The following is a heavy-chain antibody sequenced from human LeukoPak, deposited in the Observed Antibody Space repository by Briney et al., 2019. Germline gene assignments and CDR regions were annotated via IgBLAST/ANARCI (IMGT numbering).Heavy chain of an antibody. Sequence: GGSLRLSCEASGFTFSTFAMIWVRQPPGKGLEWVSSIFPSGGEIHYADSVRGRFTISRDNSKSTLSLQMNSLRAEDTAVYYCATYRQVLLPFESWGQGTLVTVSS. D-gene: IGHD2-8*02. J-gene: IGHJ4*02. CDR3: ATYRQVLLPFES. CDR2: IFPSGGEI. CDR1: GFTFSTFA. V-gene: IGHV3-23*01.